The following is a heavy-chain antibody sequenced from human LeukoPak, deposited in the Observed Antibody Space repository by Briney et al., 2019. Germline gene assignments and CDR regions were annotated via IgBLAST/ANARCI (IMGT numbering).Heavy chain of an antibody. D-gene: IGHD2-2*01. CDR2: ISSSSSYM. CDR1: GFTFSSYS. CDR3: ARAFDIVVVPAAPDY. Sequence: GGSLRLSCAASGFTFSSYSMNWVRQAPGKGLEWVSSISSSSSYMYYADSVKGRFTISRDNAKNSLYLQMNSLRAEDTAVYYCARAFDIVVVPAAPDYWGQGTLVTVSS. V-gene: IGHV3-21*01. J-gene: IGHJ4*02.